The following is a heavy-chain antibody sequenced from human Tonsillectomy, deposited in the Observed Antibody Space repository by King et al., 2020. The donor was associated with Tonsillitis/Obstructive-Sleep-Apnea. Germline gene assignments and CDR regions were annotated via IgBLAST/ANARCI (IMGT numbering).Heavy chain of an antibody. D-gene: IGHD3-3*01. CDR2: IYYSGST. V-gene: IGHV4-39*01. Sequence: QLQESGPGLVKPSETLSLTCTVSGGSISSSSYYWGWIRQPPGKGLEWIGSIYYSGSTYYNPSLKSRVTISVDTTKNQFSLKLSSVTAADTAVDYCAGLCGGAGFYDFWSGYWEGDAFDIWGQGTMVTVSS. CDR3: AGLCGGAGFYDFWSGYWEGDAFDI. CDR1: GGSISSSSYY. J-gene: IGHJ3*02.